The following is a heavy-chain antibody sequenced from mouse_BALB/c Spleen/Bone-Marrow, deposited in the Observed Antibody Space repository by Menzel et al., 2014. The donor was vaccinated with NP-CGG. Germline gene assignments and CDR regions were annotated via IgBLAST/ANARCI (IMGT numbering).Heavy chain of an antibody. V-gene: IGHV1-67*01. J-gene: IGHJ3*01. CDR3: ARGIYYDSTWFAY. D-gene: IGHD2-4*01. Sequence: VQLQQSGPELVRPGVSVKIFCKGSGYTFTDCAMHWVKQSHAKSLEWIGVISTYSGNTNYNQKFKGKATMTVDKSSSTAYVELARLTSEDSAIYYCARGIYYDSTWFAYWGQGTLVTVSA. CDR1: GYTFTDCA. CDR2: ISTYSGNT.